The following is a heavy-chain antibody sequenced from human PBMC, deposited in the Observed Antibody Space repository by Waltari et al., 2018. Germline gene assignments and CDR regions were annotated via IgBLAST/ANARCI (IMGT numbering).Heavy chain of an antibody. CDR3: ARGAPPDY. CDR2: IYPGDSGT. V-gene: IGHV5-51*01. Sequence: EVQLVQSGPEVKKPGESLKISCQGSGYSFTSRWIGWVRQMPGKGLEWMGIIYPGDSGTRYNPSFQGQVTISADKSISTAYLQWSSLKASDTGIYYCARGAPPDYWGQGTLVTVSS. D-gene: IGHD6-6*01. J-gene: IGHJ4*02. CDR1: GYSFTSRW.